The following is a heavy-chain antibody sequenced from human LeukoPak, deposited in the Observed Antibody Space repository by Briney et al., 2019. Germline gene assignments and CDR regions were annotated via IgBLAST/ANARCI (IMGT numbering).Heavy chain of an antibody. D-gene: IGHD3-22*01. CDR2: IYTSGST. J-gene: IGHJ6*03. CDR3: ARDHYDSSGYYDDYYYYYMDV. CDR1: GGSISSYY. Sequence: PSETLSLTCTVSGGSISSYYWSWIRQPAGKGLEWIGRIYTSGSTNYNPSLKSRVTMSVDTSKNQFSLKLSSVTAADTAVYYCARDHYDSSGYYDDYYYYYMDVWGKGTTVTISS. V-gene: IGHV4-4*07.